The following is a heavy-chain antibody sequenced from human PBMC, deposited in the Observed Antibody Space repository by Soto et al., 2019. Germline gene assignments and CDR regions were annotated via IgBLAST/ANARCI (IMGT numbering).Heavy chain of an antibody. V-gene: IGHV1-69*08. J-gene: IGHJ4*02. D-gene: IGHD3-22*01. CDR1: GGTISSCT. Sequence: GTPVKLTCKAPGGTISSCTSSWVRHAPGQGLEWMGRIIPILGTANYAQKFQGRVTITADESTSTAYMELSSLRSEDTAVYYCARDSLADYYDSSGPKLDFWVQRTLVTVSS. CDR3: ARDSLADYYDSSGPKLDF. CDR2: IIPILGTA.